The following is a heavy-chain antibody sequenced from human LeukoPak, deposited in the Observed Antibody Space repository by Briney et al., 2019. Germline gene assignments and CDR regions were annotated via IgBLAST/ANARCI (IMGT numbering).Heavy chain of an antibody. CDR3: ASALVGTTTPFDY. CDR1: GFTFSSYW. J-gene: IGHJ4*02. D-gene: IGHD1-26*01. CDR2: INRDGSEK. V-gene: IGHV3-7*05. Sequence: GGSLRLSCAASGFTFSSYWMTWVRQAPGKGLEWVANINRDGSEKYYVDSVKGRFTVSRDNSKNTLYLQMNSLRAEDTAVYYCASALVGTTTPFDYWGQGTLVTVSS.